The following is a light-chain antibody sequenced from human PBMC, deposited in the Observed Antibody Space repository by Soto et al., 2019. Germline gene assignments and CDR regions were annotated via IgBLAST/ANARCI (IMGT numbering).Light chain of an antibody. CDR1: SSNIGAGYD. Sequence: QSVLTQPPSVSGAPGQRATISCTGSSSNIGAGYDVHWYQQLPGTAPKLLIYGNSNRPSGVPDRFSGSKSGTSASLAITGLQAEDEADYYCQSYDSSLSGSSYVFGTGTKLTVL. CDR2: GNS. V-gene: IGLV1-40*01. J-gene: IGLJ1*01. CDR3: QSYDSSLSGSSYV.